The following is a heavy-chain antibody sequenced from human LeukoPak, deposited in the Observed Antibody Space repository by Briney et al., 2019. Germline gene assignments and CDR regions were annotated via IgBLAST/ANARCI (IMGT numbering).Heavy chain of an antibody. Sequence: AGSLRLSCLASGFTFSIYAMSWVRQPAGGGLEWVAAISGSGGSTYYAGSVKGRFTISRDNSKNTLYLQMNSLRAEDTGVYYCARGSKKQIVLVTAIPPFDYGGQGTLVTVSS. D-gene: IGHD2-21*02. CDR1: GFTFSIYA. CDR2: ISGSGGST. CDR3: ARGSKKQIVLVTAIPPFDY. J-gene: IGHJ4*02. V-gene: IGHV3-23*01.